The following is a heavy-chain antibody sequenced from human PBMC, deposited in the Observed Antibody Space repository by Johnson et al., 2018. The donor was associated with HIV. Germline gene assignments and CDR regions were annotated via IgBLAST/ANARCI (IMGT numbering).Heavy chain of an antibody. D-gene: IGHD3-10*01. Sequence: VQLVESGGGVVQPGGSLRLSCAASGFTFSSYWMSWVRQASGKGLEWVGRIRSKANSYATAYAASVKGRFTISRDNSKNTLYLQMNSLRAEDTAGYYCAREAPEVRGVDAFCIWGQGTVVTVSS. V-gene: IGHV3-73*01. CDR1: GFTFSSYW. J-gene: IGHJ3*02. CDR3: AREAPEVRGVDAFCI. CDR2: IRSKANSYAT.